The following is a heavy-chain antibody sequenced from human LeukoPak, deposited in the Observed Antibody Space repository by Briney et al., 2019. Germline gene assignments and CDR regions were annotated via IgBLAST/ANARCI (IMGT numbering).Heavy chain of an antibody. CDR3: GGLAVFDY. CDR2: IRSDGSDK. CDR1: GFTFSNYD. Sequence: GGSLRLSCAASGFTFSNYDTHWARQAPGKGLEWVTFIRSDGSDKYYADSVKGRFTISRDNSRNTLYLEMNSLRPEDTAVYYCGGLAVFDYWGQGTLVTISS. J-gene: IGHJ4*02. V-gene: IGHV3-30*02. D-gene: IGHD4-11*01.